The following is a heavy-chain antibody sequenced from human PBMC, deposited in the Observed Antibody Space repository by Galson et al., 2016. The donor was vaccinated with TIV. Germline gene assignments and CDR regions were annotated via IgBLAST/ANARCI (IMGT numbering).Heavy chain of an antibody. J-gene: IGHJ4*02. CDR2: ISGRSSVI. Sequence: SLRLSCAASGFNFDVRWMSWLRQAPGKGLEWVSYISGRSSVIFYADSVKGRFTISRDNDKNSLFLQMNSLRDDETAVYFCARTPGDYSNYRPIDYWGQGTLVTVSS. CDR3: ARTPGDYSNYRPIDY. V-gene: IGHV3-48*02. D-gene: IGHD4-11*01. CDR1: GFNFDVRW.